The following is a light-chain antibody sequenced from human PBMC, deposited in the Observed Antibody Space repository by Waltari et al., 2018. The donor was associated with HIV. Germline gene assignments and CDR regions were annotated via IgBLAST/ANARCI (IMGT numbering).Light chain of an antibody. Sequence: SALTQPSSVSGFLGQSITISCTGIITLSRFYLYVSWYQQHPGKIPRLIIFDINNRPSGVSDHFSGSRSGNSASLTFSGLQSGDEAHYYCASNRLDYTLIFGGGTKLTVL. V-gene: IGLV2-14*03. CDR2: DIN. J-gene: IGLJ2*01. CDR3: ASNRLDYTLI. CDR1: ITLSRFYLY.